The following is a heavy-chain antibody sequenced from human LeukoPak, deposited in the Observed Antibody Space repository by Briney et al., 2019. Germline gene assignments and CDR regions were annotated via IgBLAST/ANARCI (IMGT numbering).Heavy chain of an antibody. D-gene: IGHD3-22*01. CDR1: GYTFTGYY. V-gene: IGHV1-2*02. CDR3: ARVPDYYDSSGFDY. J-gene: IGHJ4*02. CDR2: INPNSGGT. Sequence: ASVKVSCKASGYTFTGYYMHWVRQAPGQGLEWMGWINPNSGGTNYAQKFQGRVTMTRDTSISTAYMELSRLRSDDTAVYYCARVPDYYDSSGFDYWGQGTLVTVSS.